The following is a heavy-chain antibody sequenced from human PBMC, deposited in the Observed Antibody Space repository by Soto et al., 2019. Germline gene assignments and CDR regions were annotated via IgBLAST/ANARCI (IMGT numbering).Heavy chain of an antibody. CDR2: IIPIFGTA. V-gene: IGHV1-69*06. CDR3: ARLGSGLYYYGMDV. D-gene: IGHD5-12*01. CDR1: GGTFSSYA. J-gene: IGHJ6*02. Sequence: SVKVSCKASGGTFSSYAISWVRQAPGQGLEWMGGIIPIFGTANYAQKFQGRVTITADKSTSTAYMELSSLRSEDTAVYYCARLGSGLYYYGMDVWGQGTTVTVSS.